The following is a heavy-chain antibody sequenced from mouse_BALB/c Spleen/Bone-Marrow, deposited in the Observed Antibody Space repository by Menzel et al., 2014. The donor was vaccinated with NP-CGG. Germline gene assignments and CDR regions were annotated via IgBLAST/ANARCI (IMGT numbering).Heavy chain of an antibody. CDR2: IRNKAKGYTT. CDR1: GFTFTDYY. J-gene: IGHJ1*01. V-gene: IGHV7-3*02. Sequence: EVKVEESGGGLVQPGGSLRLSCAPSGFTFTDYYMSWVRQPPGKALEWLGFIRNKAKGYTTEYSASVKGRFTISRGNSQSILYLQMNTLRAEDSATYYCARDENVGIYWYFDVWGAGTTVTVSS. CDR3: ARDENVGIYWYFDV. D-gene: IGHD4-1*01.